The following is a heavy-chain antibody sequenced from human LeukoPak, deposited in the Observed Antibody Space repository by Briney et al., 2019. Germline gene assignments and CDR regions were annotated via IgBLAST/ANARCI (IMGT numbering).Heavy chain of an antibody. CDR3: ARGFLNSGLEWLPDAFDI. V-gene: IGHV4-61*02. CDR1: GGSISSGSYY. J-gene: IGHJ3*02. D-gene: IGHD3-3*01. CDR2: IYTSGST. Sequence: SQTLSLTCTVSGGSISSGSYYWSWIRQPAGKGLEWIGRIYTSGSTNYNPSLKSRVTISVDTSKNQFSLKLSSVTAADTAVYYCARGFLNSGLEWLPDAFDIWGQGTMVTVSS.